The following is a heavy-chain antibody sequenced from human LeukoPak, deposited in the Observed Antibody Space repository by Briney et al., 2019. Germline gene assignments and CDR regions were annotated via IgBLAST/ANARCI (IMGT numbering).Heavy chain of an antibody. CDR2: INSDGSKS. J-gene: IGHJ4*02. CDR3: AREIRAAATDY. V-gene: IGHV3-74*01. D-gene: IGHD2-15*01. CDR1: GFTFSDHW. Sequence: GGSLRLSCAASGFTFSDHWMHWVRQAPGKGLVWVSRINSDGSKSIYADSVKGRFTISRDNAKNTLCLQMNSLRAEDTAVYYCAREIRAAATDYWGQGTLVTVSS.